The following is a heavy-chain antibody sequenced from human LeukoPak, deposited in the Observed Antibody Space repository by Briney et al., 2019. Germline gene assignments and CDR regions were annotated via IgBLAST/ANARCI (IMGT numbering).Heavy chain of an antibody. Sequence: GGALRLSCAASVLTFGSYWMHWVRQVPGKGLLGVSRFNTDGSGTTYADSVKGRFTISRDNAKNTLYLQMNSLRAEDTAIYYCARSCSSASCSLDYWGQGTLVTVSS. J-gene: IGHJ4*02. CDR2: FNTDGSGT. CDR3: ARSCSSASCSLDY. D-gene: IGHD2-2*01. CDR1: VLTFGSYW. V-gene: IGHV3-74*01.